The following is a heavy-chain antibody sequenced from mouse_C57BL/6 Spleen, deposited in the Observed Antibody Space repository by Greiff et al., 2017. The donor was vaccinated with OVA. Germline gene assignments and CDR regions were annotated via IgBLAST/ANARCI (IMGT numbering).Heavy chain of an antibody. J-gene: IGHJ2*01. CDR1: GYSFTDYN. CDR2: INPNYGTT. D-gene: IGHD3-2*02. CDR3: ARGSSGPYYFDY. V-gene: IGHV1-39*01. Sequence: EVKLVESGPELVKPGASVKISCKASGYSFTDYNMNWVKQSNGKSLEWIGVINPNYGTTSYNQKFKGKATLTVDQSSSTAYMQLNSLTSEDSAVYYCARGSSGPYYFDYWGQGTTLTVSS.